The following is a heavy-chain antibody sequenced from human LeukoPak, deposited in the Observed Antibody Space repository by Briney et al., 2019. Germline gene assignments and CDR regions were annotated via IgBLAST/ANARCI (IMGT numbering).Heavy chain of an antibody. CDR3: ARGSAAAGTYFDY. Sequence: GGPLRLSCAASGFTFSSYWMSWVRQAPGKGLEWVANIKQDGSEKYYVDSVKGRFTISRDNAKNSLYLQMNSLRAEDTAVYYCARGSAAAGTYFDYWGQGTLVTVSS. CDR1: GFTFSSYW. D-gene: IGHD6-13*01. V-gene: IGHV3-7*01. CDR2: IKQDGSEK. J-gene: IGHJ4*02.